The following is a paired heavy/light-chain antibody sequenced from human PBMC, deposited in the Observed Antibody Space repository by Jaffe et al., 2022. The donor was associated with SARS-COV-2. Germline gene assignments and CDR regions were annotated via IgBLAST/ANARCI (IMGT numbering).Light chain of an antibody. V-gene: IGKV2-24*01. CDR1: QSLVHSDGNTY. J-gene: IGKJ2*01. CDR2: KVS. Sequence: DIVMTQTPLSSPVTLGQPASISCRSSQSLVHSDGNTYLSWLQQRPGQPPRLLIYKVSSRFSGVPDRFSGSGAGTDFTLKISRVEVEDVGVYFCMQSTQFPRTFGQGTKLEI. CDR3: MQSTQFPRT.
Heavy chain of an antibody. Sequence: QVQLQESGPGLVKSSETLSLTCAVSGASISSYYWSWIRQPPGKGLEWIGYIYYSGSTNYNPSLKSRVTISVDTSKTQFSLKLSSVTAADTAVYYCARDHGAGYVDYWGQGTLVTVSS. CDR3: ARDHGAGYVDY. V-gene: IGHV4-59*01. CDR1: GASISSYY. D-gene: IGHD6-13*01. J-gene: IGHJ4*02. CDR2: IYYSGST.